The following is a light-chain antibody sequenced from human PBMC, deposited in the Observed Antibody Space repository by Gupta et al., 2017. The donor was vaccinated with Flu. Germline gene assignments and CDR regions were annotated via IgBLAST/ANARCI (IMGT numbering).Light chain of an antibody. CDR3: QQYGGVPFT. CDR2: GAS. J-gene: IGKJ5*01. V-gene: IGKV3-20*01. CDR1: QSVTSNY. Sequence: EVVLTQSPGTLSLSPGERATLSCRASQSVTSNYLAWYQQKPGQTPRLLIYGASSRATDLPDRFSGSGSGTDFTLTISRLEPEDFAVYYCQQYGGVPFTFGQGTRVEI.